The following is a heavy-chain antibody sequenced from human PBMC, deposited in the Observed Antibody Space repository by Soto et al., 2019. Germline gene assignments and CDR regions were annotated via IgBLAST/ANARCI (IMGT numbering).Heavy chain of an antibody. J-gene: IGHJ5*01. D-gene: IGHD7-27*01. Sequence: SETLSLTCSVSGDSISNLDYFWAWIRQPPGQALEYIGYIYKSATTYYNPSFGSRVAISVDTSKSQFSLNVTSVTAADTAVYFCARGRYCLTGRCFPNWFDSWGQGALVTVSS. CDR1: GDSISNLDYF. V-gene: IGHV4-30-4*01. CDR3: ARGRYCLTGRCFPNWFDS. CDR2: IYKSATT.